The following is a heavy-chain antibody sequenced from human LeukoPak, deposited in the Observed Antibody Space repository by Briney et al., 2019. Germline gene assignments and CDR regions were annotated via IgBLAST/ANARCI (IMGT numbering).Heavy chain of an antibody. V-gene: IGHV4-4*02. CDR3: AAIEMATIRTFDI. CDR1: GGSISSSNW. Sequence: SETLSLTCAVSGGSISSSNWWSWVRQPPGKGLEWIGEIYHSGSTNYNPSLKSRVTISVDKSKNQFSLKLSSVTAADTAVYYCAAIEMATIRTFDIWGQGTMVTVSS. J-gene: IGHJ3*02. D-gene: IGHD5-24*01. CDR2: IYHSGST.